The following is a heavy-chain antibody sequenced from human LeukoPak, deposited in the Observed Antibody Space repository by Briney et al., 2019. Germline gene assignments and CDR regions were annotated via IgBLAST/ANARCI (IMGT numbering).Heavy chain of an antibody. V-gene: IGHV3-48*01. CDR3: ARDVTYYYDSSTYSLDY. Sequence: GGSLRLSCAASGFTFSSYSMSWVRQAPGKGPEWISYLSGSGSTIYYADSVKGRFTISRDNANNSLYLQMNSLRADGTAIYYCARDVTYYYDSSTYSLDYWGQGTLVTVSS. CDR2: LSGSGSTI. CDR1: GFTFSSYS. D-gene: IGHD3-22*01. J-gene: IGHJ4*02.